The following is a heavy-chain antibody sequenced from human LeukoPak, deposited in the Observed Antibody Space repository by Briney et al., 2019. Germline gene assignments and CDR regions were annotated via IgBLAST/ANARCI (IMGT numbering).Heavy chain of an antibody. J-gene: IGHJ4*02. CDR2: ISVNGGRT. Sequence: GGSLRLSCAASGFTFSSYGMHWVRQTPGKGLEWVSGISVNGGRTYYADSLKGRFTLSRDSSKNTLYLQVNSLRAEDTAVYYCARMTPMAIAFYFDYWGQGTLVTVSS. CDR3: ARMTPMAIAFYFDY. D-gene: IGHD5-18*01. V-gene: IGHV3-23*01. CDR1: GFTFSSYG.